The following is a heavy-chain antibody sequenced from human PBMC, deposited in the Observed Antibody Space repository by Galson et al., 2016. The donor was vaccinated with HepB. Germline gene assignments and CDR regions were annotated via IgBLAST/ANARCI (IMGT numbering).Heavy chain of an antibody. D-gene: IGHD7-27*01. CDR3: AGNWDKDY. CDR1: GFTVSNNY. CDR2: IYSGGGT. V-gene: IGHV3-53*01. J-gene: IGHJ4*02. Sequence: SLRLSCAASGFTVSNNYMSWVRQAPGKGLEWVSVIYSGGGTVYADSVKGRFTISRDNSMNTLYLQMNRLRAEDTAVYYCAGNWDKDYWGQGTLVTVSS.